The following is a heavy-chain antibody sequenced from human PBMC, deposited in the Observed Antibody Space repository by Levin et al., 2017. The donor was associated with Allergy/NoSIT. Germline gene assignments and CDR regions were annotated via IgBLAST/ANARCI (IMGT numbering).Heavy chain of an antibody. CDR3: ARYGGYCSSTSCYFLSFDY. CDR2: INTNTGNP. D-gene: IGHD2-2*01. Sequence: GESLKISCKASGYTFTSYAMNWVRQAPGQGLEWMGWINTNTGNPTYAQGFTGRFVFSLDTSVSTAYLQISSLKAEDTAVYYCARYGGYCSSTSCYFLSFDYWGQGTLVTVSS. CDR1: GYTFTSYA. J-gene: IGHJ4*02. V-gene: IGHV7-4-1*02.